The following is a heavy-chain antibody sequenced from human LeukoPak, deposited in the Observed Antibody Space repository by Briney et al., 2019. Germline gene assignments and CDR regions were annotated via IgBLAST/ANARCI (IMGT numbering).Heavy chain of an antibody. D-gene: IGHD3-22*01. V-gene: IGHV4-59*05. CDR1: GGSISSYY. J-gene: IGHJ4*02. CDR3: ARHGLDSSGYPSYFDY. Sequence: SETLSLACTDSGGSISSYYWSWIPQPPGKGLEWIGSIYYSGSTYYNPSLKSRVTISVDTSKNQFSLKLSSVTAADTAVYYCARHGLDSSGYPSYFDYWGQGTLVTVSS. CDR2: IYYSGST.